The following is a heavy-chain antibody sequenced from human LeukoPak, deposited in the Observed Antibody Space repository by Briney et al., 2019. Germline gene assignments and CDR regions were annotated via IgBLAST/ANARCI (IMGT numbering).Heavy chain of an antibody. V-gene: IGHV3-21*01. CDR1: GFTFSAYY. CDR2: ISSSSTYI. J-gene: IGHJ3*02. D-gene: IGHD2-21*02. Sequence: GGSLRLSCAASGFTFSAYYMNWVRQAPGMGLEWVSSISSSSTYINYADSLKGRFTISRDNAKNSLYLQMNSLRAEDTAVYYCARRSYCGGDCYGSDAFDIWGQGTMVTVSS. CDR3: ARRSYCGGDCYGSDAFDI.